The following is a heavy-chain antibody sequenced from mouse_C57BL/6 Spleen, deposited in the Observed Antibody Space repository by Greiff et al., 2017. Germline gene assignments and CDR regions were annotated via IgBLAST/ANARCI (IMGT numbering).Heavy chain of an antibody. Sequence: DVMLVESGGGLVKPGGSLKLSCAASGFTFSDYGMHWVRQAPEKGLEWVAYISSGSSTIYYADTVKGRFTISRDNAKNTLFLQMTSLRSEDTAMYYCARQRLTGTRYFDDWGQGTTLTVSS. D-gene: IGHD4-1*01. CDR3: ARQRLTGTRYFDD. CDR1: GFTFSDYG. V-gene: IGHV5-17*01. J-gene: IGHJ2*01. CDR2: ISSGSSTI.